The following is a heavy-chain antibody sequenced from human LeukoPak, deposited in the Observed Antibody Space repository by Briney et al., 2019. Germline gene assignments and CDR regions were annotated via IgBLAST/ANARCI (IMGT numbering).Heavy chain of an antibody. CDR3: ARERPNYYDSSGFRPGYFQH. CDR2: ISYDGSNK. CDR1: GFTFSSYA. D-gene: IGHD3-22*01. V-gene: IGHV3-30*01. Sequence: GRSLRLSCAASGFTFSSYAMHWVRQAPGKGLEWVAVISYDGSNKDYADSVKGRFTISRDNSKNTLYLQMNSLRAEDTAVYYCARERPNYYDSSGFRPGYFQHWGQGTLVTVSS. J-gene: IGHJ1*01.